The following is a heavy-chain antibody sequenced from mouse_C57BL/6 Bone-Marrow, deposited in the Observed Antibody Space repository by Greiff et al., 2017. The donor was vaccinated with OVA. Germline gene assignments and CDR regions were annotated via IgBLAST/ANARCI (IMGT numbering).Heavy chain of an antibody. CDR2: INPNNGGT. J-gene: IGHJ3*01. D-gene: IGHD1-1*02. CDR1: GYTFTDYY. V-gene: IGHV1-26*01. CDR3: ARYGTSFAY. Sequence: EVQLQQSGPELVKPGASVKISCKASGYTFTDYYMNWVKQSHGKSLEWIGDINPNNGGTSYNQKFKGKATLTVDKSSSTAHMELRSLTSEDSAVYYCARYGTSFAYWGQGTLVTVSA.